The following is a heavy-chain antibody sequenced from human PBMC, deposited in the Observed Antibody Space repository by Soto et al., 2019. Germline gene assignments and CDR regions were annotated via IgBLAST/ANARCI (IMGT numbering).Heavy chain of an antibody. CDR2: IRSKGDGGTT. D-gene: IGHD2-2*01. V-gene: IGHV3-49*03. CDR1: GFTFGDHA. CDR3: QYQLVTYYSGMAV. J-gene: IGHJ6*02. Sequence: GGSLRLSCVGSGFTFGDHAMSWFRQAPGKGLEWVGVIRSKGDGGTTAYAASGKGRFTIARDDSNSIAYLQMNSLQTEDTAVYYCQYQLVTYYSGMAVWGQGTTGTVSS.